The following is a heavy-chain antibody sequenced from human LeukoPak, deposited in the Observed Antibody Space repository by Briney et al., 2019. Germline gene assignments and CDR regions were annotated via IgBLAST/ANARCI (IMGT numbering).Heavy chain of an antibody. CDR3: XXDGXSXEGLKLG. J-gene: IGHJ1*01. Sequence: PGGSLRLSCEASGFTFSHAWMSWVRQAPGKGLEWVGRIKSEIDGKTTNYSAPVKDRFFISRDDSTDTRYLQMNSPKTEDAGVCXXXXDGXSXEGLKLGWGXGSLVIGS. D-gene: IGHD6-6*01. CDR2: IKSEIDGKTT. CDR1: GFTFSHAW. V-gene: IGHV3-15*01.